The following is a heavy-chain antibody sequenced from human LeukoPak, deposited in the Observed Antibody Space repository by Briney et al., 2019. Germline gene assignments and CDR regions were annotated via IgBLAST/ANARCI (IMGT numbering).Heavy chain of an antibody. CDR1: GYTFTGYY. CDR2: INPNSGGT. V-gene: IGHV1-2*02. Sequence: ASVKVSCTASGYTFTGYYMHWVRQAPGQGLEWMGWINPNSGGTNYAQKFQGRVTMTRDTSISTAYMELSRLRSDDTAVYYCARDGTWDCSSTSCYPRGYYYYMDVWGKGTTVTVSS. D-gene: IGHD2-2*01. J-gene: IGHJ6*03. CDR3: ARDGTWDCSSTSCYPRGYYYYMDV.